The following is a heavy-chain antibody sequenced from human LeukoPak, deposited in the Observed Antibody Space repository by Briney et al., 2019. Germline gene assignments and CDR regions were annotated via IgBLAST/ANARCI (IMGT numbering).Heavy chain of an antibody. V-gene: IGHV4-61*02. CDR2: IYTSGST. J-gene: IGHJ5*02. CDR3: AREPYGSSWYGYHWFDP. D-gene: IGHD6-13*01. Sequence: PSQTLSLTCTVSGGSISSGSYYWSWIRQPAGKGLEWIGRIYTSGSTNYNPSLKSRVTISVDTSKNQFSLKLSSVTAADTAVYYCAREPYGSSWYGYHWFDPWGQGTLVTVSS. CDR1: GGSISSGSYY.